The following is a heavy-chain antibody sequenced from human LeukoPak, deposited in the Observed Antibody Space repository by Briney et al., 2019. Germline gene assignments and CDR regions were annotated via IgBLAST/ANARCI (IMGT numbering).Heavy chain of an antibody. V-gene: IGHV3-30-3*01. CDR1: GFIFSSYA. Sequence: GGSLRLSCAASGFIFSSYAMHWVRQAPGKGLEWVAVISYDGSNKYYADSVKGRFTISRDNSKNTLYLQMNSLRAEDTAVYYCAREDSSGWSRVAVRYWGQGTLVTVSS. CDR3: AREDSSGWSRVAVRY. J-gene: IGHJ4*02. CDR2: ISYDGSNK. D-gene: IGHD6-19*01.